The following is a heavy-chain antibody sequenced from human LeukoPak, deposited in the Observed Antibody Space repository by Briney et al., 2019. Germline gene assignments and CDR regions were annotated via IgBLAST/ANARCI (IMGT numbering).Heavy chain of an antibody. CDR1: GYTLTELS. V-gene: IGHV1-24*01. D-gene: IGHD6-19*01. Sequence: ASVKVSCKVSGYTLTELSMHWVRQAPGKGLEWMGGFDPEDGETIYAQKFQGRVTMTEDTSTDTAYMELSSLRSEDTAVYYCATVAVYSSGWPLKYYFDYWSQGTLVTVSS. CDR3: ATVAVYSSGWPLKYYFDY. CDR2: FDPEDGET. J-gene: IGHJ4*02.